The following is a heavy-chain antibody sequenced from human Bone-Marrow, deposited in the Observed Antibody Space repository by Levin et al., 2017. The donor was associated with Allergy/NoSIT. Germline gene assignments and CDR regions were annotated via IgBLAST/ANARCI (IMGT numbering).Heavy chain of an antibody. V-gene: IGHV3-49*03. CDR2: IRSKAYGGTT. J-gene: IGHJ4*02. D-gene: IGHD3-16*02. CDR3: TRDQMGDYIWGSYRPYYFDY. Sequence: GGSLRLSCTASGFTFGDYAMSWFRQAPGKGLEWVGFIRSKAYGGTTEYAASVKGRFTISRDDSKSIAYLQMNSLKTEDTAVYYCTRDQMGDYIWGSYRPYYFDYWGQGTLVTVSS. CDR1: GFTFGDYA.